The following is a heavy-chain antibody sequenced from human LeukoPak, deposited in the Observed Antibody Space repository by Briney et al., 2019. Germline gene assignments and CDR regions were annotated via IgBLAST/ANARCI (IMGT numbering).Heavy chain of an antibody. CDR2: IYHSGST. CDR3: ARGPQSKSGYSSSWHSYYYYYGMDV. J-gene: IGHJ6*02. Sequence: SETLSLTCTVSGGSISSYYWSWIRQPPGKGLEWIGYIYHSGSTNYNPSLKSRVTISVDTSKNQFSLKLSSVTAADTAVYYCARGPQSKSGYSSSWHSYYYYYGMDVWGQGTTVTVSS. D-gene: IGHD6-13*01. V-gene: IGHV4-59*01. CDR1: GGSISSYY.